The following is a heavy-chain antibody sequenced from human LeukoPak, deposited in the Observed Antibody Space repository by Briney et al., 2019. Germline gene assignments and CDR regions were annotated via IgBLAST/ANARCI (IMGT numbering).Heavy chain of an antibody. V-gene: IGHV3-7*03. J-gene: IGHJ6*04. Sequence: GGSLRLSCVASGFASSSYWMTWVRQAPGKGLEWVASINQDGSDKHYVDSVKGRFKISRNVDDNSLYVQMNSLRAEDTAVYYCGRVRYHYGMDVWGKGTTVTVSS. CDR2: INQDGSDK. CDR3: GRVRYHYGMDV. CDR1: GFASSSYW. D-gene: IGHD1-14*01.